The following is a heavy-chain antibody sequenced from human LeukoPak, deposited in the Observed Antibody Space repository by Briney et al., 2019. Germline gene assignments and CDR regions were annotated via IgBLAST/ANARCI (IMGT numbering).Heavy chain of an antibody. J-gene: IGHJ6*02. V-gene: IGHV4-59*02. CDR3: VRDSRYGSGWFEDGLDF. D-gene: IGHD6-13*01. CDR1: GDSVRSYY. CDR2: INDRGST. Sequence: SETLSLICTVSGDSVRSYYWSWIRHPPGQGLEWLGHINDRGSTNYNPSLQGRVTISIDTSKNQFSLKVNSVTAADTAVYYCVRDSRYGSGWFEDGLDFWGQGTTVTVSS.